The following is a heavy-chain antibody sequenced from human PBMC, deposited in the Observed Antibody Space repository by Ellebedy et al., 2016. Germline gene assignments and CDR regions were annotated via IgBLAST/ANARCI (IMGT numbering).Heavy chain of an antibody. CDR2: IKSKTDGGTT. Sequence: GESLKISXAASGFTFSNAWMSWVRQAPGKGLEWVGRIKSKTDGGTTDYAAPVKGRFTISRDDSKNTLYLQMNSLKTEDTAVYYCTTNAEYYDILTGYYMVDYWGQGTLVTVSS. CDR1: GFTFSNAW. CDR3: TTNAEYYDILTGYYMVDY. D-gene: IGHD3-9*01. V-gene: IGHV3-15*01. J-gene: IGHJ4*02.